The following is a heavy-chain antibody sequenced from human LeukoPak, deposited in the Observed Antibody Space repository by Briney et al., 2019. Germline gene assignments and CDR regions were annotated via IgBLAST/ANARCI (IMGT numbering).Heavy chain of an antibody. Sequence: QSGGSLRLSCAASGFTFSSYAMSWVRQAPGKGLEWVSAISGSGGSTYYADSVKGRFTISRDNSKNTLYLQMNSLRAEDTAVYYCAKDSSGYLQWLDYWGQGTLVTVSS. CDR1: GFTFSSYA. V-gene: IGHV3-23*01. CDR2: ISGSGGST. D-gene: IGHD3-22*01. CDR3: AKDSSGYLQWLDY. J-gene: IGHJ4*02.